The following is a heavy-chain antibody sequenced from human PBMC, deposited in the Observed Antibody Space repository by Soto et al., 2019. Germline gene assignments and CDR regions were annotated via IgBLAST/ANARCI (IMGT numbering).Heavy chain of an antibody. D-gene: IGHD4-17*01. CDR2: IYYSGST. CDR1: GRSISSGGYY. J-gene: IGHJ6*02. Sequence: TLSLTCTVAGRSISSGGYYWSWIRQHPGKGLEWIGYIYYSGSTYYNPSLKSRVTISVDTSKNQFSLKLSSVTAADTAVYYCARDYHGNDYGDSYGMDVWGQGTTVTVSS. CDR3: ARDYHGNDYGDSYGMDV. V-gene: IGHV4-31*03.